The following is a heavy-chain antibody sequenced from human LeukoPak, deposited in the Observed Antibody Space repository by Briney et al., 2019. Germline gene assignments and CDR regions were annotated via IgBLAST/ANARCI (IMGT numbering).Heavy chain of an antibody. J-gene: IGHJ5*02. CDR3: ARGGGSSNWLDP. Sequence: SETLSLTCTVSGGSIRSHYWSWIRQTPGKGLEGIGYISYGGSTNYNPSLRGRVTISADTSKNQFSLKLSSVTAADTAVYYCARGGGSSNWLDPWGQGTLVTVSS. V-gene: IGHV4-59*11. D-gene: IGHD1-26*01. CDR2: ISYGGST. CDR1: GGSIRSHY.